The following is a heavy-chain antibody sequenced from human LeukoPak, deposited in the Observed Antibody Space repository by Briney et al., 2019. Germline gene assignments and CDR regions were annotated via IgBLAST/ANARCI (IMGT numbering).Heavy chain of an antibody. V-gene: IGHV3-23*01. D-gene: IGHD6-19*01. CDR1: GFSFSSHW. Sequence: GGSLRLSCAGSGFSFSSHWLHWVRQAPGKGLEWVSAISGSGGSTYYADSVKGRFTISRDNSKNTLYLQMNSLRAEDTAVYYCAKFYSSGWNYFDYWGQGTLVTASS. CDR2: ISGSGGST. CDR3: AKFYSSGWNYFDY. J-gene: IGHJ4*02.